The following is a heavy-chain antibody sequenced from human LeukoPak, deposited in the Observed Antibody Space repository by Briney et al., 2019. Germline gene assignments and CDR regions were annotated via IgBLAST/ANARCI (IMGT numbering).Heavy chain of an antibody. CDR3: ARLGDFWSGYSDV. CDR1: GFTFSTYS. Sequence: PGGSLRLSCAASGFTFSTYSMNWVRQAQGKGLEWVSSISSSSSYIHYADSVKGRFTISRDNAKNSLYLQMNSLRAEDTAVYYCARLGDFWSGYSDVWGKGTTVTVSS. D-gene: IGHD3-3*01. V-gene: IGHV3-21*01. J-gene: IGHJ6*04. CDR2: ISSSSSYI.